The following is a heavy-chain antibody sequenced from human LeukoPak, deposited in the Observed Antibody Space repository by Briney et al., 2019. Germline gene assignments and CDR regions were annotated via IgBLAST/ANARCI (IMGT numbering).Heavy chain of an antibody. Sequence: SETLSLTCTVSGYSISSHYWSWIRQPPGKGLEWIGYIYYSGSTNYNPSLKSRVTISVDTSKNQFSLKLSSVTAADTAVYYCARGTVTRTKFDYWGQGTLVTVSS. D-gene: IGHD4-11*01. CDR3: ARGTVTRTKFDY. V-gene: IGHV4-59*11. CDR2: IYYSGST. CDR1: GYSISSHY. J-gene: IGHJ4*02.